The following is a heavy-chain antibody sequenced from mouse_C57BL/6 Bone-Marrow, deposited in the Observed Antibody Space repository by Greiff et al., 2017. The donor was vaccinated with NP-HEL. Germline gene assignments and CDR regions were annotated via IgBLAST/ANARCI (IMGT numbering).Heavy chain of an antibody. Sequence: VKLMESGPGLVQPSQSLSITCTVSGFSLTSYGVHWVRQSPGKGLEWLGVIWSGGSTDYNAAFISRLSISKDNSKSQVFFKMNSLQADDTAIYYCARASYYYGSSFPHAMDYWGQGTSVTVSS. D-gene: IGHD1-1*01. CDR2: IWSGGST. CDR1: GFSLTSYG. V-gene: IGHV2-2*01. J-gene: IGHJ4*01. CDR3: ARASYYYGSSFPHAMDY.